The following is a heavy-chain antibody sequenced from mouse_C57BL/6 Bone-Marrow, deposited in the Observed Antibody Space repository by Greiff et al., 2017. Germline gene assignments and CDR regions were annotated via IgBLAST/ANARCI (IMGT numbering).Heavy chain of an antibody. D-gene: IGHD1-1*01. V-gene: IGHV5-6*01. Sequence: EVQRVESGGDLVKPGGSLKLSCAASGFTFSSYGMSWVRQTPDKRLEWVATISSGGSYTYYPDSVKGRFPIARDNAKNTLYLQMSSLQSEDTAMYYCARLYGSSPYYFDYWGQGTTLTVSS. J-gene: IGHJ2*01. CDR1: GFTFSSYG. CDR2: ISSGGSYT. CDR3: ARLYGSSPYYFDY.